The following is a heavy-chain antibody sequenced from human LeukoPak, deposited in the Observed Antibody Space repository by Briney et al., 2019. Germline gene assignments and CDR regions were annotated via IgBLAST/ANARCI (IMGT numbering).Heavy chain of an antibody. V-gene: IGHV3-48*03. J-gene: IGHJ4*02. D-gene: IGHD6-13*01. CDR1: GFTFSTYE. CDR3: AKEITQYTSNWYWVN. Sequence: GGSLRLSCAASGFTFSTYEMNWVRQAPGKGLEWVSYIDSTGSARYYADSVRGRFTISRDNSKNTLFLQMNSLRAEDTAVYYCAKEITQYTSNWYWVNWGQGTLVSVSS. CDR2: IDSTGSAR.